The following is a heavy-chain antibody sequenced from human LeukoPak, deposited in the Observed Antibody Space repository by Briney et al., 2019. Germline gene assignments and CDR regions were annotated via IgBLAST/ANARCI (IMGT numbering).Heavy chain of an antibody. V-gene: IGHV3-30*04. CDR2: ISYDGSNK. CDR1: GFTFSSYA. J-gene: IGHJ6*03. Sequence: PGGSLRLSCAASGFTFSSYAMHWVRQAPGKGLEWVAVISYDGSNKYYADSVKGRFTISRDNSKNTLYLQMNSLRAEDTAVYYCARDYRQQLGTYYYYYYMDVWGKGTTVTVSS. D-gene: IGHD6-13*01. CDR3: ARDYRQQLGTYYYYYYMDV.